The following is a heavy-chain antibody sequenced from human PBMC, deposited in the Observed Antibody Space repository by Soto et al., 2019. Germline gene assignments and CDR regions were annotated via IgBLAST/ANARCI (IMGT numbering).Heavy chain of an antibody. D-gene: IGHD3-3*01. CDR3: ADLLVWSGYYGGNFDY. CDR1: GFTFSDYY. J-gene: IGHJ4*02. V-gene: IGHV3-23*01. CDR2: ISGSGGST. Sequence: GGSLRLSCAASGFTFSDYYMSWIRQAPGKGLEWVSYISGSGGSTYYADSVKGRFTISRDNSKNTLYLQMNSLRAEDTAVYYCADLLVWSGYYGGNFDYWGQGTLVTVSS.